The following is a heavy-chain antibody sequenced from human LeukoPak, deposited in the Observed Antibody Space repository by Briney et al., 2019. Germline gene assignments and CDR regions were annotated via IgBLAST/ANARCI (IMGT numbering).Heavy chain of an antibody. Sequence: GWSLRLSCAASGFTFNTFAMSWVRQAPGEGLEWVSVISASGDTTYYADSVKGRFTISRDNFKNTLFLQMNSLRDEDTAVYCCASPDAPRAVSRSGDWYYFDYWGQGTLVTVSS. CDR2: ISASGDTT. CDR1: GFTFNTFA. D-gene: IGHD3-9*01. CDR3: ASPDAPRAVSRSGDWYYFDY. J-gene: IGHJ4*02. V-gene: IGHV3-23*01.